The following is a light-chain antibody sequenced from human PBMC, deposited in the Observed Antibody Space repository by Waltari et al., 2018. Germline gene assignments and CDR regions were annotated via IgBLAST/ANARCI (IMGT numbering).Light chain of an antibody. CDR3: SSWDDSVIGPV. Sequence: QSVLTQPPSASGTPGQRVTISCSGSSSNIGSKTVNWYQQLPGTAPKLLIFSNNQGPSGVPGRFSGSKSGTSASLAISGLLSEDEADYYCSSWDDSVIGPVFGGGTKLTVL. J-gene: IGLJ2*01. CDR2: SNN. V-gene: IGLV1-44*01. CDR1: SSNIGSKT.